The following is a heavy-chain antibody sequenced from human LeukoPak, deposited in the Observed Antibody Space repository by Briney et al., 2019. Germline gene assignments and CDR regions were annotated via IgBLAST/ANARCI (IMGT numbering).Heavy chain of an antibody. Sequence: ASVKVSCKASGYTFTSYGISWVRQAPGQGLEWMGWINPNSGGTNYAQNFQGRVTLTRDTSISTAYMELSRLRSDDTAVYYCAAVYSSGWNFHYWGQGTLVTVSS. CDR2: INPNSGGT. CDR3: AAVYSSGWNFHY. J-gene: IGHJ4*02. CDR1: GYTFTSYG. D-gene: IGHD6-19*01. V-gene: IGHV1-2*02.